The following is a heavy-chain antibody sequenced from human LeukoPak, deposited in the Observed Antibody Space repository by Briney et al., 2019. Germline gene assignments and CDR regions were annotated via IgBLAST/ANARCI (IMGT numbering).Heavy chain of an antibody. D-gene: IGHD1-26*01. Sequence: GGSLRLSCAASGFIVSSNYMSWVRQAPGKGLEWVSVIYSGGSTYYADSVKGRFTISRDNSNNTLYLQMNSLRAEDTAVYYCARDTNSGSYAYYYGMDVWGQGTTVTVSS. CDR1: GFIVSSNY. J-gene: IGHJ6*02. CDR2: IYSGGST. V-gene: IGHV3-66*01. CDR3: ARDTNSGSYAYYYGMDV.